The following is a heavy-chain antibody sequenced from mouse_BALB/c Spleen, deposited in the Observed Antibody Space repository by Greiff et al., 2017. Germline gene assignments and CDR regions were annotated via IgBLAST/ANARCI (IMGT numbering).Heavy chain of an antibody. CDR3: ARGAGDFAY. D-gene: IGHD3-3*01. J-gene: IGHJ3*01. CDR1: GYTFTSYW. V-gene: IGHV1-69*02. CDR2: IDPSDSET. Sequence: QVQLQQPGAELVKPGAPVKLSCKASGYTFTSYWMNWVKQRPGRGLEWIGRIDPSDSETHYNQKFKDKATLTVDKSSSTAYIQLSSLTSEDSAVYYCARGAGDFAYWGQGTLVTVSA.